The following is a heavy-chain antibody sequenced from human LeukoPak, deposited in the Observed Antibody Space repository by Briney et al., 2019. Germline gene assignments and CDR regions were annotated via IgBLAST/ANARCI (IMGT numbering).Heavy chain of an antibody. CDR3: ARRAYDSSGYYSY. V-gene: IGHV4-34*01. CDR1: GGSFSGYY. Sequence: SETLSLTCAVYGGSFSGYYWSWIRQPPGKGLEWIGEINHSGSTNYNPSLKSRVTISVDTSKNQFSLKLSSVTAADTAVYYCARRAYDSSGYYSYWGQGTLVTVSS. CDR2: INHSGST. J-gene: IGHJ4*02. D-gene: IGHD3-22*01.